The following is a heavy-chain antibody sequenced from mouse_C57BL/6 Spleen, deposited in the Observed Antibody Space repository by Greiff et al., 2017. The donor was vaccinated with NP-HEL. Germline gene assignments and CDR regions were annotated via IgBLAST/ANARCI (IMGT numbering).Heavy chain of an antibody. CDR3: ARTPIYYDYDGYAMDY. CDR1: GFSLTSYG. J-gene: IGHJ4*01. CDR2: IWRGGST. Sequence: VQLQQSGPGLVQPSQSLSITCTVSGFSLTSYGVHWVRQSPGKGLEWLGVIWRGGSTDYNAAFISRLSISKDNSKSQVFFKMNSLQADDTAIYYCARTPIYYDYDGYAMDYWGQGTSVTVSS. V-gene: IGHV2-2*01. D-gene: IGHD2-4*01.